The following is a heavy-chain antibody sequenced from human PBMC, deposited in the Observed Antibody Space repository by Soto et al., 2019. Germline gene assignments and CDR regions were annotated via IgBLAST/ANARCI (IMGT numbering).Heavy chain of an antibody. D-gene: IGHD5-18*01. CDR2: IYYSGST. CDR3: ARTPWDGYTGYYFDY. J-gene: IGHJ4*02. V-gene: IGHV4-31*03. Sequence: SETLSLTCTVSGGSISSGVYYWSWIRQHPGKGLEWIGYIYYSGSTYYNPSLKSRVTISVDTSKNQFSLKLSSVTAADTAVYSCARTPWDGYTGYYFDYWGQGTLVTVSS. CDR1: GGSISSGVYY.